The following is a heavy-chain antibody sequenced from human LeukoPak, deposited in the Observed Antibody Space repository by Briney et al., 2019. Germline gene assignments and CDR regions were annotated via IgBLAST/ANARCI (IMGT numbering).Heavy chain of an antibody. CDR3: ARVAATVTTSPFDY. CDR2: INHSGST. CDR1: GGSFSGYY. V-gene: IGHV4-34*01. J-gene: IGHJ4*02. D-gene: IGHD4-17*01. Sequence: PSETLSLTCAVYGGSFSGYYWSWIRQPPGKGLEWIGEINHSGSTNYNPSLKSRVTISVDTSKNQFSLKLSPVTAADTAVYYCARVAATVTTSPFDYWGQGTLVTVSS.